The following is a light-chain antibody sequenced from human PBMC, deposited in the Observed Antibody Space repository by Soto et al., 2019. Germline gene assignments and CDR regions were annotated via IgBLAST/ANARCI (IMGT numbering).Light chain of an antibody. Sequence: EIVLTQSPATLSLSPGERATLSCRASQSFSSYLAWYQQKPGQAPRLLIYDASKRATGIPARFSGRGSGTDFTLTISSLEPEYFAVYYCQQRSNWPPLITFGQGTRLEIK. CDR3: QQRSNWPPLIT. V-gene: IGKV3-11*01. CDR1: QSFSSY. CDR2: DAS. J-gene: IGKJ5*01.